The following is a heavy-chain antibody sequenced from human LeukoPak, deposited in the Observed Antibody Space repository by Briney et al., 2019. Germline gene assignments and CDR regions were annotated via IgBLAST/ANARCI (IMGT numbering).Heavy chain of an antibody. CDR2: ISAYNGNT. CDR3: ARDPGQQLDGSHY. V-gene: IGHV1-18*04. D-gene: IGHD6-13*01. Sequence: GASVKISCKASGGTFSSHAIAWVRQAPGQGLEWMGWISAYNGNTNYAQKLQGRVTMTTDTSTSTAYMELRSLRSDDTAVYYCARDPGQQLDGSHYWGQGTLVTVSS. CDR1: GGTFSSHA. J-gene: IGHJ4*02.